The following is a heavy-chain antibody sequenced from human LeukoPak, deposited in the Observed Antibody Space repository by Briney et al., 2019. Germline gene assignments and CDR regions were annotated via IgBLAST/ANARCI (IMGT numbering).Heavy chain of an antibody. CDR1: GGSFSDYY. CDR2: INHSGGT. J-gene: IGHJ5*01. Sequence: PSETLSLTCAVYGGSFSDYYWSWIRQPPQKGLEWIGEINHSGGTNYNPSLKSRLTISVDTSKNQFSLKVNSVTAADTAVYYCARAPADFNWFDSWGQGTLVTVSS. CDR3: ARAPADFNWFDS. V-gene: IGHV4-34*01.